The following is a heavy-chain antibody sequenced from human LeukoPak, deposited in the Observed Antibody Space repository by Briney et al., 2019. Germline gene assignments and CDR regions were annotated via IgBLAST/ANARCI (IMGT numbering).Heavy chain of an antibody. CDR3: ARAYGWELPYHFDY. CDR1: GFTFSSYS. J-gene: IGHJ4*02. V-gene: IGHV3-21*01. Sequence: GGSLRLSCAASGFTFSSYSMNWVRQAPGKGLEWVSSIGSSSSYIYYADSVKGRFTISRDNAKNSLYLQMNSLRAEDTAVYYCARAYGWELPYHFDYWGQGTLVTVSS. D-gene: IGHD1-26*01. CDR2: IGSSSSYI.